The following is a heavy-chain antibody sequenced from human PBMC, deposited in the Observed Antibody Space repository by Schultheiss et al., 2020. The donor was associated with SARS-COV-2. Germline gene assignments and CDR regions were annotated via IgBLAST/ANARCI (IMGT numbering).Heavy chain of an antibody. D-gene: IGHD4-23*01. CDR1: GFTFDDYA. CDR3: ARDYGGMIDY. Sequence: GESLKISCAASGFTFDDYAMHWVRQAPGKGLEWVSRINSDGSSTSYADSVKGRFTISRDNAKNSLYLQMNSLRAGDTAVYYCARDYGGMIDYWGLGTLVTVSS. CDR2: INSDGSST. J-gene: IGHJ4*02. V-gene: IGHV3-74*01.